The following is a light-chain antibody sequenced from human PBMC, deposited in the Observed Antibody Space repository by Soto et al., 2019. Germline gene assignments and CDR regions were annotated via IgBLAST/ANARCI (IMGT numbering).Light chain of an antibody. Sequence: EIVMTQSPATLSVSPGERATLSCRASQSVSSNLSWYQQKPGQAPRRLIYGASTRTTGIPARFSGSGSGTEVTLTISSLQSEDFVVYYCQQYNSWAPLTFGQGTKVEIK. J-gene: IGKJ1*01. CDR2: GAS. CDR3: QQYNSWAPLT. V-gene: IGKV3-15*01. CDR1: QSVSSN.